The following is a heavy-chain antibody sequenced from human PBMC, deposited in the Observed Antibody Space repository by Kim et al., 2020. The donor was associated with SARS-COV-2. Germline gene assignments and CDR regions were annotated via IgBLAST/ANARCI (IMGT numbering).Heavy chain of an antibody. D-gene: IGHD5-12*01. CDR3: ARFHSGYVKRNFVY. V-gene: IGHV4-61*02. Sequence: SETLSLTCTVSGGSISSGSYYWSWIRQPAGKGLEWIGRIYTSGSTNYNPSLKSRVTISVDTSKNQFSLKLSSVTAADTAVYYCARFHSGYVKRNFVYWGQGTLVTVSS. J-gene: IGHJ4*02. CDR1: GGSISSGSYY. CDR2: IYTSGST.